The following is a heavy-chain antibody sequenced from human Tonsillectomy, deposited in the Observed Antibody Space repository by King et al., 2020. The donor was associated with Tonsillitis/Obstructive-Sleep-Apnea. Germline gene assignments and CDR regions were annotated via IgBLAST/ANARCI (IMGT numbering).Heavy chain of an antibody. D-gene: IGHD4-17*01. J-gene: IGHJ2*01. CDR1: GYTFTSYY. V-gene: IGHV1-46*01. CDR3: ARDRNGDPEWYFDL. CDR2: INPSGGST. Sequence: VQLVQSGAEVKKPGASVKVSCKASGYTFTSYYMHWVRQAPGQGLEWLGVINPSGGSTSYAQKFQGRLTMTRDTSTSTVYMELSSLRSEDTAVYYCARDRNGDPEWYFDLWGRGTLVTVSS.